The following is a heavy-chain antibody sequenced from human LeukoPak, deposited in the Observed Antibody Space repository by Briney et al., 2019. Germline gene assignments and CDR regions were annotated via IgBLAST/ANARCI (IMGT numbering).Heavy chain of an antibody. J-gene: IGHJ4*02. CDR1: GFTFRLYA. V-gene: IGHV3-23*01. CDR3: AKRPIVAASGPYFFDY. D-gene: IGHD2-15*01. CDR2: ISGNGGAT. Sequence: GGSLRLSCATSGFTFRLYAMNWVRQAPGKRLEWVSVISGNGGATYYADSVKGRFTISRDNAKNTLYLQMDSLRAEDPAVYYCAKRPIVAASGPYFFDYWGQGTLVAVSS.